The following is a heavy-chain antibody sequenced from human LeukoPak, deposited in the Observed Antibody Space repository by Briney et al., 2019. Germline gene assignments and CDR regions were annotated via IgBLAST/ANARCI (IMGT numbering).Heavy chain of an antibody. CDR2: IIPIFGSS. CDR3: ARGHDYYDSSGYYPDFDY. V-gene: IGHV1-69*13. Sequence: GASVKVSCKASGGTFNNYAINWVRQAPGEGLEWMGGIIPIFGSSNYAQKFQGRVTITADESTTTAYMELSSLRSEDTAVYYCARGHDYYDSSGYYPDFDYWGQGTLVTVSS. CDR1: GGTFNNYA. J-gene: IGHJ4*02. D-gene: IGHD3-22*01.